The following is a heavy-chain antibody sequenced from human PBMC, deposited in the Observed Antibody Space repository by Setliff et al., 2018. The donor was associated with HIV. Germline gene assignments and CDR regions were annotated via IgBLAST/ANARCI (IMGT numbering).Heavy chain of an antibody. J-gene: IGHJ4*02. CDR2: INPSGGTT. CDR1: GYTFTNYY. CDR3: ARSPYCTGGSCNSRRSIDS. V-gene: IGHV1-46*01. D-gene: IGHD2-15*01. Sequence: ASVKVSCKASGYTFTNYYMHWVRQTPGQGLKWMGMINPSGGTTNYPQKFQGRVTLTRDTSTSTVYMELSSLRSEDTAVYYCARSPYCTGGSCNSRRSIDSWGQGALVTVSS.